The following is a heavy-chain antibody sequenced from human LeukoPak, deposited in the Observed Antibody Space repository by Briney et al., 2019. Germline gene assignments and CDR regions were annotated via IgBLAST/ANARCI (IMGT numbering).Heavy chain of an antibody. CDR1: GFTFSDYY. Sequence: PGGSLRLSCPASGFTFSDYYMSWIRQAPGKGLEWVSYISPSDKTKYYADSVRGRFTISRDNDKNSLYLHMNSLRAEDTAVYYCARGLRGGFDIWGQGTMVTVSS. CDR2: ISPSDKTK. J-gene: IGHJ3*02. V-gene: IGHV3-11*01. D-gene: IGHD2-15*01. CDR3: ARGLRGGFDI.